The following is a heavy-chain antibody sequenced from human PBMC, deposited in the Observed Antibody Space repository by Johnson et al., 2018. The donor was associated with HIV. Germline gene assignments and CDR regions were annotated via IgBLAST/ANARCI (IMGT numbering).Heavy chain of an antibody. V-gene: IGHV3-30*02. CDR2: IRYDGSNK. J-gene: IGHJ3*02. D-gene: IGHD6-6*01. CDR3: ARDGSQLADAFDI. CDR1: GFTFSSYG. Sequence: QVQLVESGGGLVQPGRSLRLSCTASGFTFSSYGMHWVRQAPGKGLEWVAFIRYDGSNKYSADSVKGRFTISRDNSKNTLYLQMGSLRAEDTAVYYCARDGSQLADAFDIWGQGTLVTVSS.